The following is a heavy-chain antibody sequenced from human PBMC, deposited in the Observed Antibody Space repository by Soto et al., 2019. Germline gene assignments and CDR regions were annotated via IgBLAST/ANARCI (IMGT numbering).Heavy chain of an antibody. CDR1: VFTVSTYT. CDR2: ISSGSSYI. CDR3: ARDILSGGAYPDS. Sequence: GCLRLSGAASVFTVSTYTMNWVRQAPGKGLEWISSISSGSSYIYYAGSVKGRFTISRDNAKNSLFLQMNSLRADDTAVYYCARDILSGGAYPDSWGQGTKVTVSS. J-gene: IGHJ5*01. D-gene: IGHD3-10*01. V-gene: IGHV3-21*01.